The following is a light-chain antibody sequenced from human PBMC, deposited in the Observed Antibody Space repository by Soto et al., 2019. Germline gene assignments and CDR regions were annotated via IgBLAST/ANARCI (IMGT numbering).Light chain of an antibody. CDR2: SNN. CDR1: SSNIGTNY. V-gene: IGLV1-47*02. J-gene: IGLJ2*01. CDR3: AAWDDSLRGPV. Sequence: QSVLTQPPSASGTPGQRVTISCSGSSSNIGTNYVYWYQQLPGTAPKLLIYSNNQRPSGVPDRFSGFKSGTSASLAISGLRSEDEADYYCAAWDDSLRGPVFGGGTKLTVL.